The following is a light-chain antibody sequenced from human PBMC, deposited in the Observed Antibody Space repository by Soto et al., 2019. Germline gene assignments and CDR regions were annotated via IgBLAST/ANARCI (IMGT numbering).Light chain of an antibody. J-gene: IGKJ4*01. CDR3: KHYFTWPLA. Sequence: ELVLTQSPATLSVSPGESATLSCRASQGVGSTLAWSQQKPVRAPRLLIYDAYIRATGISARFSGAGSGTEFTLTGSRLQSDDFAVYYCKHYFTWPLACGGVTRVEI. V-gene: IGKV3-15*01. CDR2: DAY. CDR1: QGVGST.